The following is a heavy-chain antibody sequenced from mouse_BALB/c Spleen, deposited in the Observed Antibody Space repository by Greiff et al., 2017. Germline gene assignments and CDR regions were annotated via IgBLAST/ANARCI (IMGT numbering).Heavy chain of an antibody. CDR3: ARGGYGSSIYYAMDY. J-gene: IGHJ4*01. D-gene: IGHD1-1*01. V-gene: IGHV5-4*02. Sequence: DVKLVESGGGLVKPGGSLKLSCAASGFTFSDYYMYWVRQTPEKRLEWVATISDGGSYTYYPDSVKGRFTISRDNAKNNLYLQMSSLKSEDTAMYYCARGGYGSSIYYAMDYWGQGTSVTVSS. CDR1: GFTFSDYY. CDR2: ISDGGSYT.